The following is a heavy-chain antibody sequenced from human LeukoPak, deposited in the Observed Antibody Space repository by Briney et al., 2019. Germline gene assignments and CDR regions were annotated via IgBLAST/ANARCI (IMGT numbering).Heavy chain of an antibody. CDR3: ARASVYYYYYMDV. Sequence: TASETLSLTCTVSGGSISSYYWSWIRQPPGKGLEWIGYIYYSGSTNYNPSLKSRVTISVDTSKNQFSLKLSSVTAADTAVYYCARASVYYYYYMDVWGKGTTVTVSS. CDR1: GGSISSYY. D-gene: IGHD6-6*01. J-gene: IGHJ6*03. V-gene: IGHV4-59*01. CDR2: IYYSGST.